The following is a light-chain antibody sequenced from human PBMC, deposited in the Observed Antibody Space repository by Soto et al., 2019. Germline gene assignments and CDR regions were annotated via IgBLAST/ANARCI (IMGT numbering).Light chain of an antibody. CDR2: DSS. Sequence: DIPMTQSPSTLSASVGDRVTITCRASQSISTWLAWYQQKSGRAPKLLIYDSSSLESGVPSRFSGSGSGTEFSLTISSLQPDDFATYFCQPYDSFSITFGQGTRLDIK. CDR1: QSISTW. J-gene: IGKJ5*01. CDR3: QPYDSFSIT. V-gene: IGKV1-5*01.